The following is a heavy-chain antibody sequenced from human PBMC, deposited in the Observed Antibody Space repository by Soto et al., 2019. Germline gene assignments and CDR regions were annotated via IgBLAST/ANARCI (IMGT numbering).Heavy chain of an antibody. CDR3: ASSPHKDSRPDY. V-gene: IGHV3-74*01. Sequence: GGPLRLSWAAAGFTFSSYWMHWVRQAPGKGLVWVSRINSDGSSTSYADSVKGRFTISRDNAKNTLYLQMNSLRAEDTAVYYCASSPHKDSRPDYWGQGTLVTVSS. CDR1: GFTFSSYW. J-gene: IGHJ4*02. CDR2: INSDGSST. D-gene: IGHD3-22*01.